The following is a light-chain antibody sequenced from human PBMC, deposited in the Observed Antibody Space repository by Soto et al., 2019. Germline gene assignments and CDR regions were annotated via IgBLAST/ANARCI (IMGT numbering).Light chain of an antibody. CDR3: CSYAVSNTYL. Sequence: QSALTQPASVSASPGQSITISCTGTDSDVGSHNLVSWYQLHPGKAPKLMIYEVTKRPSGVTNRFSGSKSGNTASLTTAGLQAEDEADYYCCSYAVSNTYLFGNGTKVTVL. CDR2: EVT. J-gene: IGLJ1*01. V-gene: IGLV2-23*02. CDR1: DSDVGSHNL.